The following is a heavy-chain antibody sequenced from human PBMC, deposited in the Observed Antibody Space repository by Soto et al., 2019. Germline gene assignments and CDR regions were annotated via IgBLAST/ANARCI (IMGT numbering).Heavy chain of an antibody. J-gene: IGHJ6*02. CDR2: ISAYNGNT. D-gene: IGHD2-2*02. Sequence: ASVKVSCKASGYMFTTYGISWVRQAPGQGLEWMGWISAYNGNTRYAQKLQGRVTMTTDTSTSTAYMELRSLRSDDTAVYYCARERCSSTSCYKGPFYYYGLDVWGQGTTVTVSS. V-gene: IGHV1-18*01. CDR1: GYMFTTYG. CDR3: ARERCSSTSCYKGPFYYYGLDV.